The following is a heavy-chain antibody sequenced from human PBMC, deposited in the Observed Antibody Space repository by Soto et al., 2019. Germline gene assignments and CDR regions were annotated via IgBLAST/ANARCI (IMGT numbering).Heavy chain of an antibody. D-gene: IGHD6-13*01. J-gene: IGHJ6*03. CDR2: MNPNSGNT. CDR3: ARGVVGQQLDYYYYYMDV. Sequence: ASVKVSCKASGYTFTSYDINWVRQATGQGLEWMGWMNPNSGNTGYAQKFQGRVTMTRNTSISTAYMELSSLRSEDTAVYYCARGVVGQQLDYYYYYMDVWGKGTTVTAP. CDR1: GYTFTSYD. V-gene: IGHV1-8*01.